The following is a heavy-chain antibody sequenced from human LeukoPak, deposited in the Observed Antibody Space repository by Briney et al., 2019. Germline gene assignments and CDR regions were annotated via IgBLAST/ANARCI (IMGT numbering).Heavy chain of an antibody. D-gene: IGHD6-19*01. CDR3: ARRYSSGWSPYYYYGMDV. J-gene: IGHJ6*02. CDR1: GFTFSTFG. V-gene: IGHV3-74*01. Sequence: GGSLRLSCAGSGFTFSTFGFHWGRQAPGKGLVWVSRIKGDGSNTRYADSVKGRFTISRDNAKNSLYLQMNSLRAEDTAVYYCARRYSSGWSPYYYYGMDVWGQGTTVTVSS. CDR2: IKGDGSNT.